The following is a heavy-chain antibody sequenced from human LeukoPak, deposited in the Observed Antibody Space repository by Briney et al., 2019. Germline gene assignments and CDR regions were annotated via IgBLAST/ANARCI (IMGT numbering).Heavy chain of an antibody. CDR2: ISAYNGNT. V-gene: IGHV1-18*04. CDR1: GYTFTGYY. CDR3: ARDVSMVRGVTYVNY. J-gene: IGHJ4*02. D-gene: IGHD3-10*01. Sequence: ASVKVSCKASGYTFTGYYMHWVRQAPGQGLEWMGWISAYNGNTNYAQKLQGRVTMTTDTSTSTAYMELRSLRSDDTAVYYCARDVSMVRGVTYVNYWGQGTLVTVSS.